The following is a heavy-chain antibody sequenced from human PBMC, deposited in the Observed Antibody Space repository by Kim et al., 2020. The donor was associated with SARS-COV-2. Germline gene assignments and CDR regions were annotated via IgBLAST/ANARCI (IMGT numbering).Heavy chain of an antibody. D-gene: IGHD6-13*01. CDR3: ARGSSSSWYWSSDY. Sequence: ADSVKGRFTISRDNAKNSLYLQMNSLRAEDTAVYYCARGSSSSWYWSSDYWGQGTLVTVSS. V-gene: IGHV3-48*03. J-gene: IGHJ4*02.